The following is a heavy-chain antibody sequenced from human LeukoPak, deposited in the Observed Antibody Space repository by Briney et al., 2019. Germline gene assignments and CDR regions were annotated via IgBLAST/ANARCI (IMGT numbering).Heavy chain of an antibody. CDR3: AREAAAGINYFDY. Sequence: SETLSLTCTVSGGSISSYYWSWIRQSPGKGLEWIGYIYYSGSTNYNPSLKSRVTISVDTSKNQFSLKLSSVTAADTAVYYCAREAAAGINYFDYWGQGTLVTVSS. CDR1: GGSISSYY. J-gene: IGHJ4*02. V-gene: IGHV4-59*01. D-gene: IGHD6-13*01. CDR2: IYYSGST.